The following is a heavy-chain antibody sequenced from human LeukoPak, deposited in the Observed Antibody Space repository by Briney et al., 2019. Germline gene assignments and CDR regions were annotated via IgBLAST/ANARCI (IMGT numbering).Heavy chain of an antibody. CDR2: ISGSGGST. Sequence: GGSLRLSCAASGFTFSSYAMSWVRRAPGKGLEWVSGISGSGGSTYYADSVKGRFTISRDNSKNTLYLQMNSLRAEDTAVYYCAKGAMIVVVITPFDYWGQGTLVTVPS. J-gene: IGHJ4*02. V-gene: IGHV3-23*01. D-gene: IGHD3-22*01. CDR3: AKGAMIVVVITPFDY. CDR1: GFTFSSYA.